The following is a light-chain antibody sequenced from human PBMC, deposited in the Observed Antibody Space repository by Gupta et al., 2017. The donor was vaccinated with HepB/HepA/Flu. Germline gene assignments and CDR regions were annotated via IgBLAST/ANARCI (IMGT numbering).Light chain of an antibody. CDR2: GAS. J-gene: IGKJ1*01. Sequence: EIVMTQSPATLSVSPGERATLSCRASQSVSSNLAWYQQKPGQAPRLLIYGASNRATGIPARFSGSGSGTEFTLTISSLKSEDFAVYYGQQYNNWPRRFGQGTKVEIK. CDR1: QSVSSN. CDR3: QQYNNWPRR. V-gene: IGKV3-15*01.